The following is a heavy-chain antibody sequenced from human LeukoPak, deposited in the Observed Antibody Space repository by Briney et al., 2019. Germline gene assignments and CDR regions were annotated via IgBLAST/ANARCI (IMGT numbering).Heavy chain of an antibody. CDR2: ISSNGGST. J-gene: IGHJ4*02. CDR1: GFTFSSYA. CDR3: AKDSAAAGTSYFDY. V-gene: IGHV3-64*04. Sequence: PGGSLRLSCSASGFTFSSYAMHWVRQAPGKGLEYVSAISSNGGSTYYADSVKGRFTISRDNSKNTLYLQMNSLRAEDTAVYYCAKDSAAAGTSYFDYWGQGTLVTVSS. D-gene: IGHD6-13*01.